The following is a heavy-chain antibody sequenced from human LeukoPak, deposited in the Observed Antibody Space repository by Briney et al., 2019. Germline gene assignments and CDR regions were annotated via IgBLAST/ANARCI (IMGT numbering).Heavy chain of an antibody. Sequence: GGSLRLSCAASGFTFSSYWMSWVRQAPGKGLEWVANIKQDGSEKYYVGSVKGRFTISRDNAKNSLYLQMNSLRAEDTAVYYCARDLAAVVNWFDPWGQGTLVTVSS. J-gene: IGHJ5*02. CDR2: IKQDGSEK. CDR1: GFTFSSYW. CDR3: ARDLAAVVNWFDP. V-gene: IGHV3-7*01. D-gene: IGHD6-13*01.